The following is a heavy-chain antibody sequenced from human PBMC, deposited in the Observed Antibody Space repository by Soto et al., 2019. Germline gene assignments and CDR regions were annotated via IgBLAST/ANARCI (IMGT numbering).Heavy chain of an antibody. V-gene: IGHV3-7*01. J-gene: IGHJ4*02. D-gene: IGHD3-16*01. Sequence: GGSLRLSCAASGFTFSSYWMSWVRQAPGKGLEWVANIKQDGSEKYYVDSVKGRFTISRDNAKNSLYLQMNSLRAEDTAVYYCARESGSDDYVSDSRWVPVDYWGQGTLVTVSS. CDR2: IKQDGSEK. CDR3: ARESGSDDYVSDSRWVPVDY. CDR1: GFTFSSYW.